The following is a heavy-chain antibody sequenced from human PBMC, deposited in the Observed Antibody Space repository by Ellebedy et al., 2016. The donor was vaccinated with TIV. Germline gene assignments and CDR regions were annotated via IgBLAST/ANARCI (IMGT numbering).Heavy chain of an antibody. D-gene: IGHD3-16*02. V-gene: IGHV3-30-3*01. CDR3: TTDGGADIVIDGAIDY. CDR2: ISYDGSNI. J-gene: IGHJ4*02. Sequence: PGGSLRLSCAASGFTFSTYAMHWVRQAPGKGLEWLAVISYDGSNIYYADSVKGRLTISRDNSKNSLYLEMNSLRVEDTAVYHCTTDGGADIVIDGAIDYWGQGTLVTVSS. CDR1: GFTFSTYA.